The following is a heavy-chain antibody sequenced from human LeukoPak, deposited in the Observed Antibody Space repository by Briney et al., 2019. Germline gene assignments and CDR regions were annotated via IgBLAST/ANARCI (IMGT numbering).Heavy chain of an antibody. CDR3: ARGLYPDYYVSSGSSPPEH. Sequence: GGSLRLSCAASGFTFSSYAVHWVRQAPGKGLEWVAVMSYDGSNKYYADSVKGRFTISRDNSKNTLYLQMNSLRAEDTAVYYCARGLYPDYYVSSGSSPPEHWGQGTLVTVSS. J-gene: IGHJ1*01. CDR2: MSYDGSNK. D-gene: IGHD3-22*01. V-gene: IGHV3-30-3*01. CDR1: GFTFSSYA.